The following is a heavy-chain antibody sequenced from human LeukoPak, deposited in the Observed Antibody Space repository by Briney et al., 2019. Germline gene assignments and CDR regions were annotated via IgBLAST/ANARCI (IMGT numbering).Heavy chain of an antibody. CDR1: GFTFSSYS. Sequence: GGSLRLSCAASGFTFSSYSMKWVRQAPGKGLEWVSYISSSSTIYYADSVKGRFTISRDNAKNSLYQQMNSLRDEDTAVYYCARDYCSGVTCHPDYWGRGTLVTVSS. CDR2: ISSSSTI. D-gene: IGHD2-15*01. V-gene: IGHV3-48*02. J-gene: IGHJ4*02. CDR3: ARDYCSGVTCHPDY.